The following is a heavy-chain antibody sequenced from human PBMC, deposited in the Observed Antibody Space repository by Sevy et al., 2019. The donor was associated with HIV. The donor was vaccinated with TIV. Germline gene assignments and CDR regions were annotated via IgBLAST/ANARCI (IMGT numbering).Heavy chain of an antibody. Sequence: GRSLRLSCAASGFIFGDHGMHWVRQAPGKGLEWVAFIRLDGSDRYYADSVKGRFTISRDNSKNTLYLQMNSLRAEDTAVYYCAKVPSSGWNYLLDYWGQGILVTVSS. CDR1: GFIFGDHG. CDR3: AKVPSSGWNYLLDY. CDR2: IRLDGSDR. J-gene: IGHJ4*02. V-gene: IGHV3-30*02. D-gene: IGHD1-7*01.